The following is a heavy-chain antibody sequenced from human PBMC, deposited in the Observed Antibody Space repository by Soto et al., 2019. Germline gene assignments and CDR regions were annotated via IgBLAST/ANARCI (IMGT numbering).Heavy chain of an antibody. J-gene: IGHJ4*02. CDR1: GYTFKKYP. V-gene: IGHV1-3*01. CDR3: ARKDYYDSGIYYSDY. CDR2: INPANGDT. D-gene: IGHD3-22*01. Sequence: ASVKVSCKASGYTFKKYPRYWVRQAPGQGLEWMGWINPANGDTGYSQKFQDRVTISRDTSASTAYMELSSLRSEDTAVYYCARKDYYDSGIYYSDYWGQGTLVTVSS.